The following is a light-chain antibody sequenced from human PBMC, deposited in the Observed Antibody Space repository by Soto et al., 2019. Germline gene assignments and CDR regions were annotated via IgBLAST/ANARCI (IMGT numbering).Light chain of an antibody. CDR3: SSYAGSNNSK. Sequence: QSALTQPPSASGSPGQSVTISCTGTSSDVGAYNYVSWYQQHPGKAPKLIIYEVTKRPSGVPDHFSGSKSGNTASLTVSGLQAEDEADYYCSSYAGSNNSKFGGGTKLTVL. CDR2: EVT. CDR1: SSDVGAYNY. J-gene: IGLJ2*01. V-gene: IGLV2-8*01.